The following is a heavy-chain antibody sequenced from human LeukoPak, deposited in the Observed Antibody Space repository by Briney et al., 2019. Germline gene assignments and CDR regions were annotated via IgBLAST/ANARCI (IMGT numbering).Heavy chain of an antibody. CDR2: ISGSGSTT. CDR3: AKRDY. V-gene: IGHV3-23*01. J-gene: IGHJ4*02. CDR1: GFTFSSSA. Sequence: PGGSLRLSCAASGFTFSSSAMNWVRQAPGKGLEWVSSISGSGSTTYYADSVKGRFTISRDNSKNTLYLQMNSLRGEDTAVYYCAKRDYWGQGTLVTVSS.